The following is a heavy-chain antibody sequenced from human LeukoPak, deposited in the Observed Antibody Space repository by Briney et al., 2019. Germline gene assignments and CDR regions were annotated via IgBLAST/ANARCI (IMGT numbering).Heavy chain of an antibody. CDR1: GYTFTGYY. CDR3: ARDSTFGELPH. J-gene: IGHJ4*02. V-gene: IGHV1-2*02. CDR2: INPNSDGT. Sequence: EASVKVSCKASGYTFTGYYMYWVRQAPGQGLEWMGWINPNSDGTNYAQKFQGRVTMTTDTSISTAYMELSRLTSDDTAVYYCARDSTFGELPHWGPGTLVTVSS. D-gene: IGHD3-10*01.